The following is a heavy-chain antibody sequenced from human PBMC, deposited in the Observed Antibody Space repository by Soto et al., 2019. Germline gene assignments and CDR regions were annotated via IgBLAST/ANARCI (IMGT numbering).Heavy chain of an antibody. J-gene: IGHJ6*02. D-gene: IGHD2-2*01. Sequence: SETLSLTCAVYGGSFSGYYWSWIRQPPGKGLEWIGEINHSGSTNYNPSLKSRVTISVDTSKNHFSLKLSSVTAADTAVFYCARLAGYCSGTSCYGYYGMDVWGQGTTVTVSS. CDR2: INHSGST. V-gene: IGHV4-34*01. CDR3: ARLAGYCSGTSCYGYYGMDV. CDR1: GGSFSGYY.